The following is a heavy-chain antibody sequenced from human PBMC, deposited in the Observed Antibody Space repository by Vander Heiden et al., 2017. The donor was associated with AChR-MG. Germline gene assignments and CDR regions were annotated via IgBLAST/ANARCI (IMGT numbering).Heavy chain of an antibody. CDR3: GAKQWSANVDY. Sequence: QVQLVESGGGVVQPGGSLRLSCAAPGFTFSSYAMHWCRQVPGKGLEWVAVISYDGSAKYDTDSVKGRLTISRDNSKNTLYLQMNRMRVEDTAVYYCGAKQWSANVDYWGQGTLVTVSS. CDR1: GFTFSSYA. CDR2: ISYDGSAK. J-gene: IGHJ4*02. V-gene: IGHV3-30-3*01. D-gene: IGHD6-19*01.